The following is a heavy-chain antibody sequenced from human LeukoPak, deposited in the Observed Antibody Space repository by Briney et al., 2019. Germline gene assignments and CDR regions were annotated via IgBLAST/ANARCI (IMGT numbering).Heavy chain of an antibody. D-gene: IGHD3-22*01. J-gene: IGHJ4*02. V-gene: IGHV3-30*18. CDR3: AKDVAYNYYDSSGYYSRPDY. Sequence: GGSLRLSCAASGFTFSSYGMHWVRQAPGKGLEWVAVISYDGSNKYYADSVKGRFTISRDNSKNTLYLQMNSLRAEDTAVYYCAKDVAYNYYDSSGYYSRPDYWGQGTLVTVSS. CDR1: GFTFSSYG. CDR2: ISYDGSNK.